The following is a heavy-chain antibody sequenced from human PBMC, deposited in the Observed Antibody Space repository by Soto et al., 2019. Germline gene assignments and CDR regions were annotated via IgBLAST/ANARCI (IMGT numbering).Heavy chain of an antibody. D-gene: IGHD5-12*01. V-gene: IGHV4-59*08. J-gene: IGHJ6*02. CDR2: IYYSGST. Sequence: QVQLQESGPGLVKPSETLSLTCTVSGASISRYFWSWIRQPPGKGLEWIGYIYYSGSTNYNPSLKSRVTMSVDTSKNQCSLRLTSVTAADPAVYYCARLRYTSSLGMDVWGQGTTVTVSS. CDR1: GASISRYF. CDR3: ARLRYTSSLGMDV.